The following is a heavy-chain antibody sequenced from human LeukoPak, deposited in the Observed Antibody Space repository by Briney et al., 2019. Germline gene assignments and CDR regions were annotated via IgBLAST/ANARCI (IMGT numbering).Heavy chain of an antibody. D-gene: IGHD3-10*01. Sequence: GGSLRLSCAASGFIFSSYSMNWVRQAPGRGLEWISFISSVSSTIFYADSVKGRFNISRDNVKNSLYLQMSSLRAEDTAVYYCARTRGSHPSPFDSWGQGTLVTVSS. CDR2: ISSVSSTI. CDR1: GFIFSSYS. CDR3: ARTRGSHPSPFDS. V-gene: IGHV3-48*01. J-gene: IGHJ4*02.